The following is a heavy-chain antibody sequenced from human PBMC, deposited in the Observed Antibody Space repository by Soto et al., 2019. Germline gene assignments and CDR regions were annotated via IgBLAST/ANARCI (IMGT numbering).Heavy chain of an antibody. CDR2: IYYSGST. CDR1: GGSISNYY. D-gene: IGHD6-13*01. J-gene: IGHJ4*02. V-gene: IGHV4-59*08. CDR3: ARLGSSSSFKY. Sequence: QVQLQESGPGLVKPSETLSLTCTVSGGSISNYYWTWIRQPPGKRLECIGYIYYSGSTNYNPSLKSRVTMSVDTSKNQFSLKLISVTAADTAVYYCARLGSSSSFKYWGQGTLVTVSS.